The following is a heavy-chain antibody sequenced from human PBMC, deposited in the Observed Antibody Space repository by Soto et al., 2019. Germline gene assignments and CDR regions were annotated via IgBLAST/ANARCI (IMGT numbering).Heavy chain of an antibody. Sequence: GASVKVSCKASGYTFTSYDINWVRQATGQGLEWMGWMNPNSGNTGYAQKFQGRVTMTRNTSISTAYMELSSLRSEDTAVYYCARGITLPTITFFGVYYYYYYGMDVWGQGTTVTVSS. V-gene: IGHV1-8*01. D-gene: IGHD3-3*01. CDR1: GYTFTSYD. J-gene: IGHJ6*02. CDR3: ARGITLPTITFFGVYYYYYYGMDV. CDR2: MNPNSGNT.